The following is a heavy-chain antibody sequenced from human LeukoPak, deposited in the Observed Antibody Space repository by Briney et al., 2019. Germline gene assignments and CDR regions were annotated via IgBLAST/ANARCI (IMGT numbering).Heavy chain of an antibody. D-gene: IGHD3-10*01. CDR2: IYYSGST. CDR3: ARGFGLGNYYYGWFDP. V-gene: IGHV4-31*03. Sequence: SQTLSLTCTVSGGSISSGDYYWSWIRQHPGKGLEWIGYIYYSGSTYYNPSLKSRVSISVDASKNQFSLKLSSVTAADTAVYYCARGFGLGNYYYGWFDPWGQGALVTVSS. CDR1: GGSISSGDYY. J-gene: IGHJ5*02.